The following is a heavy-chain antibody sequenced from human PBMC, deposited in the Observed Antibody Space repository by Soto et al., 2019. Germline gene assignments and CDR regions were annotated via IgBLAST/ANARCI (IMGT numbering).Heavy chain of an antibody. J-gene: IGHJ3*02. CDR3: ARDLSPSDITMVRGAIFDI. CDR1: GGTFSSYT. CDR2: IIPILGIA. V-gene: IGHV1-69*04. Sequence: SVKVSCKASGGTFSSYTISWVRQAPGQGLEWMGRIIPILGIANYAQKFQGRVTITADKSTSTAYMELSSLRSEDTAVYYCARDLSPSDITMVRGAIFDIWGQGTMVTVSS. D-gene: IGHD3-10*01.